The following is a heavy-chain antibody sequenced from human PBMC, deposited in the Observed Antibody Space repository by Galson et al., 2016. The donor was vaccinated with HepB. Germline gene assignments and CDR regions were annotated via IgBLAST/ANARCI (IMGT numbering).Heavy chain of an antibody. CDR1: GFSLSTNGVG. V-gene: IGHV2-5*01. J-gene: IGHJ4*02. CDR3: VRRRWDYNHYSHY. CDR2: IYWNDNK. D-gene: IGHD4-11*01. Sequence: PALVKPTQTLTLTCTFSGFSLSTNGVGVGWVRRSPGKALEWLALIYWNDNKRYSPSLNDRLTITKDTSKNQVVLAMTNMDPVNTATYYCVRRRWDYNHYSHYWGQGTLVTVSS.